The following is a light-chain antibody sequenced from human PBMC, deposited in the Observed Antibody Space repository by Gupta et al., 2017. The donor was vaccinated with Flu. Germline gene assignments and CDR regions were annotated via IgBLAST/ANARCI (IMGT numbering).Light chain of an antibody. CDR1: QSISRY. Sequence: DIQMTQSPSSLSASVGDRVTITCRASQSISRYLHWYQQKPGKAPKLLIYAASNFQSGVPSRFSGSGSGTDFTLTISSLQPEDFATYFCQQTYSTPLTFGGGTKVEIK. V-gene: IGKV1-39*01. CDR3: QQTYSTPLT. J-gene: IGKJ4*01. CDR2: AAS.